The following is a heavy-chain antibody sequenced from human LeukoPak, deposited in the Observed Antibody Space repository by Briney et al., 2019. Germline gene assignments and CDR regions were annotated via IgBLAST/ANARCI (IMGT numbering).Heavy chain of an antibody. CDR1: GFTFSTYA. CDR3: AKDGGWYELYYMDV. D-gene: IGHD6-19*01. V-gene: IGHV3-30*02. Sequence: GGSLRLSCAASGFTFSTYAMHWVRQAPGKGLEWGTFIRNDGSHKYYTDSVKGRFTISRDNSKNTLFLQMNSLRPEDTAVYYCAKDGGWYELYYMDVWGTGTTVTVSS. CDR2: IRNDGSHK. J-gene: IGHJ6*03.